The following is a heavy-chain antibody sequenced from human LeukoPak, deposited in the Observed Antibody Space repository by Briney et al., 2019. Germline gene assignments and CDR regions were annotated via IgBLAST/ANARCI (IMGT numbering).Heavy chain of an antibody. CDR1: GFTFNTFN. CDR3: ARLISTSSSRISDY. Sequence: SGGSLRLSCAASGFTFNTFNMNWVRQAPGKGLEWVSAISISGENTYYADSVKGRFTISRDTSRNTLYLQMHSLRAEDTAVYYCARLISTSSSRISDYWGQGTLVTVSS. V-gene: IGHV3-23*01. J-gene: IGHJ4*02. D-gene: IGHD6-6*01. CDR2: ISISGENT.